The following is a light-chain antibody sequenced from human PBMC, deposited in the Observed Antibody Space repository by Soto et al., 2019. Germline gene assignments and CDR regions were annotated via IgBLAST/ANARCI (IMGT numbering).Light chain of an antibody. CDR1: SSDVGGYNY. Sequence: QSVLTQPASVSGSPGQSVTISCTGTSSDVGGYNYVSWYQQHPGKAPKLLIYEVINRPSGVSNRFAASKSGSTASLTISGLQTEDEAHYYCSSYTSSTTVLFGGGTKVTVL. CDR3: SSYTSSTTVL. J-gene: IGLJ2*01. V-gene: IGLV2-14*01. CDR2: EVI.